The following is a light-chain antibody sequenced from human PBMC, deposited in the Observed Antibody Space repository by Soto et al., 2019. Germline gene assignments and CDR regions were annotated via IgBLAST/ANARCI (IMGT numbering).Light chain of an antibody. CDR2: GAS. J-gene: IGKJ1*01. CDR1: QSVSNNY. Sequence: EIGLTQSPGTLSLSPGERATLSCRASQSVSNNYLAWYQQKPGQAPRLLIYGASNRATGIPDRLSGSGSGTDFTLTISRLEPEDFAVYYCQQYGSSGTFGQGTKVDI. CDR3: QQYGSSGT. V-gene: IGKV3-20*01.